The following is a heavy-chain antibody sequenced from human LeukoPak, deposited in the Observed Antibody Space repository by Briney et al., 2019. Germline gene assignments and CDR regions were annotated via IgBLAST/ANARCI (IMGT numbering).Heavy chain of an antibody. CDR3: AKAKTAVVDDAFNI. D-gene: IGHD6-13*01. V-gene: IGHV3-23*01. CDR2: VSGSGGST. CDR1: GFTFSSCA. Sequence: GRSLRLSCAASGFTFSSCAMTWVRQAPGKGLEWVSTVSGSGGSTFYADSVKGRFTISRDNSKNTLYLHLSSLRAEDTAIYYCAKAKTAVVDDAFNIWGQGTMVTVSS. J-gene: IGHJ3*02.